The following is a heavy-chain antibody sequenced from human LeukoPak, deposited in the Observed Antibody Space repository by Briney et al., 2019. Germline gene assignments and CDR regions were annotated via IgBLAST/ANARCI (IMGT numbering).Heavy chain of an antibody. D-gene: IGHD3-3*01. V-gene: IGHV3-7*01. CDR2: IKQDGSEK. Sequence: GGSLRLSCAASGFTFSRYWMTWVRQAPGKGLEWVANIKQDGSEKDYVDSVKGRFTISRDNAKNSLYLQMNSLRAEDTAVYYCARLPTNYDFWSGYYTWYFDYWGQGTLVTVSS. CDR1: GFTFSRYW. CDR3: ARLPTNYDFWSGYYTWYFDY. J-gene: IGHJ4*02.